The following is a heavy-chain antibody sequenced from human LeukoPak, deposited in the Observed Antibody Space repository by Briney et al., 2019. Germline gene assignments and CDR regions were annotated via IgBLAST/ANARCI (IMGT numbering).Heavy chain of an antibody. D-gene: IGHD5-12*01. Sequence: SSVKVFSNASCGSFISYPICWVREPPPQGPEWERGVIPIHRTANYHQKFHVRLATTADESTNTAYTVLSSLGPEDTAVYYCARIGSGYDRADAFDIWGQGTMVTVSS. CDR3: ARIGSGYDRADAFDI. CDR1: CGSFISYP. V-gene: IGHV1-69*13. CDR2: VIPIHRTA. J-gene: IGHJ3*02.